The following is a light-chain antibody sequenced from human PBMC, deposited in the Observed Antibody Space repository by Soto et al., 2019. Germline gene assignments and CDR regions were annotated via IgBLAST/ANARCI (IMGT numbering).Light chain of an antibody. Sequence: DIQMTQSPSTLSASIGDRVTITCRASQTINNWLAWYQQKPGKAPNLLIYHASNLETGVPSRFSGSAFGTEFTLTISSLQPYDFATYYCQHYNSYPWTFGQGTEVDIK. CDR3: QHYNSYPWT. CDR1: QTINNW. V-gene: IGKV1-5*01. CDR2: HAS. J-gene: IGKJ1*01.